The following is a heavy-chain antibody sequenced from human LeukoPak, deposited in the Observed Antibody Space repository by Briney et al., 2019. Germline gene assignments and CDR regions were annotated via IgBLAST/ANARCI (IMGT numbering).Heavy chain of an antibody. CDR2: IIPIFGTA. J-gene: IGHJ4*02. CDR1: GGTFSSYI. V-gene: IGHV1-69*06. D-gene: IGHD3-22*01. CDR3: VGHSSGSKDY. Sequence: SVKVSCKASGGTFSSYIINWVRQAPGQGLECIGVIIPIFGTAHYAQKFQGRVTITADKSTRTVYMELSSLRSEDTAVYYCVGHSSGSKDYWGQGTLVTVFS.